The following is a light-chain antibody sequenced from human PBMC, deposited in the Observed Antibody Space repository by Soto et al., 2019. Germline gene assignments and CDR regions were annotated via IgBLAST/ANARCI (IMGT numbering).Light chain of an antibody. CDR3: QQYGSATLVT. J-gene: IGKJ5*01. CDR2: GAS. Sequence: EIVLTQSPGTLSLSPGERATLSCRASQSVSNNYLAWYQQKPGQAPGLLIYGASNRATGIPDRFSGSGSGTDFTLTISRLEPEDFAVYYCQQYGSATLVTFGQGTRLEI. V-gene: IGKV3-20*01. CDR1: QSVSNNY.